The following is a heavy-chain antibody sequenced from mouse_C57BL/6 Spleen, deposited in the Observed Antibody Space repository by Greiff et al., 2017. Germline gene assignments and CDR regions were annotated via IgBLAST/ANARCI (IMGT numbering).Heavy chain of an antibody. CDR1: GYTFTDYY. CDR2: INPNNGGT. Sequence: VQLQQSGPELVKPGASVKISCKASGYTFTDYYMNWVKQSHGKSLEWIGDINPNNGGTSYNQKFKGKATLTVDKSYSTAYMELRSLTSEDSAVYYCAREDDYDLRFAYWGQGTLVTVAA. CDR3: AREDDYDLRFAY. V-gene: IGHV1-26*01. D-gene: IGHD2-4*01. J-gene: IGHJ3*01.